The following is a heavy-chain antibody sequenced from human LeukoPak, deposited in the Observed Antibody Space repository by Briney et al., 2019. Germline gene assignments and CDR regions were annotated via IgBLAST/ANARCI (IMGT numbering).Heavy chain of an antibody. J-gene: IGHJ3*02. CDR1: GFTFSSYS. CDR2: ISSSSYI. D-gene: IGHD2-2*01. Sequence: GGSLRLSCAASGFTFSSYSMNWVRQAPGKGLEWVSSISSSSYIYYADSVKGRFTISRDKAKNSLYLQMNSLRAEDTAVYYCASEYCSSTSCYGDAFDIWGQGTMVTVSS. V-gene: IGHV3-21*01. CDR3: ASEYCSSTSCYGDAFDI.